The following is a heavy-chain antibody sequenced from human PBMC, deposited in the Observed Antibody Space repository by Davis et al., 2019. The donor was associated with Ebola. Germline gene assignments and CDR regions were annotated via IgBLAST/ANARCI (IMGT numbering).Heavy chain of an antibody. J-gene: IGHJ5*02. CDR3: ARSLFGSTSWFDP. CDR2: ISSFGNVV. V-gene: IGHV3-11*01. CDR1: GFTFSDYY. Sequence: GESLKIPCAAPGFTFSDYYMTWIRQAPGKGLEWVSYISSFGNVVYYADSVKGRFTISRDNAKNSLHLQMNSLRAEDTAVYYCARSLFGSTSWFDPWGQGTLVTVSS. D-gene: IGHD3-3*01.